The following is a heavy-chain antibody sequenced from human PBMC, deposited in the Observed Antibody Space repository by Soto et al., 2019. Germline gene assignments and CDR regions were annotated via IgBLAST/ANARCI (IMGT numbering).Heavy chain of an antibody. CDR2: ISYDGSNK. Sequence: GGSLRLSCAASGFTFSSYAMHWVRQAPGKGLEWVAVISYDGSNKYYADSVKGRFTISRDNSKNTLYLQMNSLRAEDTAVYYCARDGVAVAGTGDYNWFDPWGQGTLVTVSS. CDR3: ARDGVAVAGTGDYNWFDP. CDR1: GFTFSSYA. V-gene: IGHV3-30-3*01. D-gene: IGHD6-19*01. J-gene: IGHJ5*02.